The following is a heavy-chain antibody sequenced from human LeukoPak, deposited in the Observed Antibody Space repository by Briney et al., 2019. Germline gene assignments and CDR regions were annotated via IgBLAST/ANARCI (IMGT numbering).Heavy chain of an antibody. CDR2: IYYSGST. CDR3: ARHGRMITFGGAIVTDRRGDFDY. Sequence: SETLSLTCTVSGGSISSSSYYWGWIRQPPGKGLEWIGSIYYSGSTYYNPSLKSRVTISVDTSKNQFSLKLSSVTAADTAVYYCARHGRMITFGGAIVTDRRGDFDYWGQGTLVTVSS. V-gene: IGHV4-39*01. J-gene: IGHJ4*02. D-gene: IGHD3-16*02. CDR1: GGSISSSSYY.